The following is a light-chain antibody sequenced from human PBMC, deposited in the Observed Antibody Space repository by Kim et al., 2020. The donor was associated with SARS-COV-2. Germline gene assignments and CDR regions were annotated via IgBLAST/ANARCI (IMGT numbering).Light chain of an antibody. J-gene: IGKJ1*01. Sequence: DIQMTQSPSTLSASVGDRVTITCRASQSISSWLAWYQQKPGKAPKLLIYDASSLESGVPSRFSGSGSGTEFTLTISSLQPDDFATDYCQQYKSYAWTFGQGTKVDIK. CDR1: QSISSW. CDR3: QQYKSYAWT. V-gene: IGKV1-5*01. CDR2: DAS.